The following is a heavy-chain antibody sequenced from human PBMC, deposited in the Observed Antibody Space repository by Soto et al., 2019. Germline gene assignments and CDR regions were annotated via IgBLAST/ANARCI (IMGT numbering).Heavy chain of an antibody. D-gene: IGHD2-15*01. Sequence: SGPTLVNPTQTLTLTCTFSGFSLSTSGVGVGWIRQPPGKALEWLALIYGDGDKRYSPSLKSTLTITKDTSKNQVVLTMTNMDPVDTATYYCAHITARPAEYYFDYWGQGTLVTVSS. V-gene: IGHV2-5*02. J-gene: IGHJ4*02. CDR3: AHITARPAEYYFDY. CDR1: GFSLSTSGVG. CDR2: IYGDGDK.